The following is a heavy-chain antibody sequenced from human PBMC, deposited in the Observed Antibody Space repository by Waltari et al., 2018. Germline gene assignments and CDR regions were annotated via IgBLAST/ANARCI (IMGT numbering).Heavy chain of an antibody. Sequence: QVQLQESGPGLVKPSETLSLTCTVSGGSISSYYWSWIRQPPGKGLEWIGYIYYSGSTNYTPSLKSRVTISVDTSKNQFSLKLSSVTAADTAVYYCARASLYDFWSGYQPWGQGTLVTVSS. CDR1: GGSISSYY. J-gene: IGHJ4*02. V-gene: IGHV4-59*01. D-gene: IGHD3-3*01. CDR2: IYYSGST. CDR3: ARASLYDFWSGYQP.